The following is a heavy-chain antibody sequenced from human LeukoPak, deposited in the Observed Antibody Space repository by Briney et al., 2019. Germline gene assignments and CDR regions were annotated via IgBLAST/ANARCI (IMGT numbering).Heavy chain of an antibody. Sequence: GGSLRLSCAASGFTFSSYAMSWVRQAPGKGLEWVSAISGSGDSTYYADSVKGRFTISRDNSKNTLYLQMNSLRAEDTAVYYCATLPSYGTPFDYYYGMDVWGQGTTVTVSS. V-gene: IGHV3-23*01. D-gene: IGHD5-18*01. CDR3: ATLPSYGTPFDYYYGMDV. CDR1: GFTFSSYA. J-gene: IGHJ6*02. CDR2: ISGSGDST.